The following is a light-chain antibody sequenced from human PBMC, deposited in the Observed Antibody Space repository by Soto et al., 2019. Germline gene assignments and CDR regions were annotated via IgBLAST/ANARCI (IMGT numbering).Light chain of an antibody. J-gene: IGKJ2*01. CDR3: QLYDTSPPRYT. V-gene: IGKV3-20*01. Sequence: EIVLTQSPGTLSLSPGERATLSCRASQSVSSTYLAWYQQKPGQAPRLLIYGASSRAAGIQDRFSGSGSGTDFTLTISRLEPEDFAVYDCQLYDTSPPRYTFGQGTKLEIK. CDR2: GAS. CDR1: QSVSSTY.